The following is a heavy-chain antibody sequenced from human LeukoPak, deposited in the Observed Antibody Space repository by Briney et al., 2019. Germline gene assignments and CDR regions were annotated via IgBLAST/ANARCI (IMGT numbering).Heavy chain of an antibody. D-gene: IGHD6-13*01. CDR2: ISSSGSTT. CDR3: ARVAIAASRGYYYYMDV. Sequence: KPGGSLRLSCAASGFTFSDYYMSWIRQAPGKGLEWVSYISSSGSTTYYADSVKGRFTISRDNAKNSLYLQMNSLRAEDTAVYYCARVAIAASRGYYYYMDVWGKGTTVTVSS. V-gene: IGHV3-11*04. J-gene: IGHJ6*03. CDR1: GFTFSDYY.